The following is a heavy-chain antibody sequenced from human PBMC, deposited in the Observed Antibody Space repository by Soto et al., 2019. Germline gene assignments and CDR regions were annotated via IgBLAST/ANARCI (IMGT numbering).Heavy chain of an antibody. J-gene: IGHJ4*02. V-gene: IGHV1-69*13. Sequence: SVKVSCKASGGTFSSYAISWVRQAPGQGLEWMGGIIPIFGTANYAQKFQGRVTITADESTSTAYMERSSLRSEDTAVYYCARGALAMTTRSFFDYWGQGTLVTVSS. CDR2: IIPIFGTA. D-gene: IGHD4-4*01. CDR1: GGTFSSYA. CDR3: ARGALAMTTRSFFDY.